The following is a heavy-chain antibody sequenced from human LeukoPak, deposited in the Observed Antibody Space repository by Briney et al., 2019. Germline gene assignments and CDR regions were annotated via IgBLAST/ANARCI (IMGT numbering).Heavy chain of an antibody. V-gene: IGHV3-30*02. D-gene: IGHD3-22*01. CDR3: ARDRKGSGYYDSSGYFDY. Sequence: GGSLRLSCAASGFTFSSYGMHWVRQAPGKGLEWVAFIRYDGSNKYYADSVKGRFTISRDNSKNTLYLQMNSLRAEDTAVYYCARDRKGSGYYDSSGYFDYWGQGTLVTVSS. CDR2: IRYDGSNK. CDR1: GFTFSSYG. J-gene: IGHJ4*02.